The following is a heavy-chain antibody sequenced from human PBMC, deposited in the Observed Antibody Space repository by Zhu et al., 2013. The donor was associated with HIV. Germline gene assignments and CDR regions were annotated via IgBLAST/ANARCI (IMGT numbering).Heavy chain of an antibody. J-gene: IGHJ4*02. D-gene: IGHD3-10*01. V-gene: IGHV4-30-4*01. CDR3: ARESKGRVRGVEESYYFDY. CDR1: GGSISSGDYY. CDR2: IYYSGST. Sequence: VQLQESGPGLVKPSQTLSLTCTVSGGSISSGDYYWSWIRQPPGKGLEWIGYIYYSGSTYYNPSLKSRVTISVDTSKNQFSLKLSSVTAADTAVYYCARESKGRVRGVEESYYFDYVGPGNPGHRLL.